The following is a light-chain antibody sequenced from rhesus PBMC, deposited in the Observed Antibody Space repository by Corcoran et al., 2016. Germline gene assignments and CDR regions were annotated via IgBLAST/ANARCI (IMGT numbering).Light chain of an antibody. CDR3: QQYNSLPYN. J-gene: IGKJ2*01. CDR2: TAT. V-gene: IGKV1-25*02. CDR1: QGMASY. Sequence: DIQMTQSPSSVSASVGDRVTITCRASQGMASYSAWYQQKPGKALNLLSFTATTLQSGVPSRFSGSGSGTEFTLPLSSLQPEDFATYYCQQYNSLPYNFGPGTKVEIK.